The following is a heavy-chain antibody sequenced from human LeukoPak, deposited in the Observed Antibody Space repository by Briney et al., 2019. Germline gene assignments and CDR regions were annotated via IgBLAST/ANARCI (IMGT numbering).Heavy chain of an antibody. V-gene: IGHV4-59*01. Sequence: PSETLSLTCTVSGGSLSSYYWSWLRQPPGKGLEWVGCIYYSGSTKYNPPLMSRVTMSVDTSKSQFSLKLSSVTAGDTAVYYCARPYSDSTYYFDYWGQGTLVTVSS. D-gene: IGHD6-13*01. J-gene: IGHJ4*02. CDR1: GGSLSSYY. CDR3: ARPYSDSTYYFDY. CDR2: IYYSGST.